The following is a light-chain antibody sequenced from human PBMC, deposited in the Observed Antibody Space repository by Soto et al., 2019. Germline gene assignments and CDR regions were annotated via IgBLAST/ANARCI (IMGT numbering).Light chain of an antibody. V-gene: IGKV3-20*01. CDR1: QSVTSDY. J-gene: IGKJ1*01. CDR3: QQYGIPRT. Sequence: EIVLTQSPGTLSLSPGERATLSCRASQSVTSDYLSWYQQRPGHAPRLLIFAASIRAAGIPDRFSGGGSATEFTLTSSRLAHEDSAFYYRQQYGIPRTFGQGTKVEIK. CDR2: AAS.